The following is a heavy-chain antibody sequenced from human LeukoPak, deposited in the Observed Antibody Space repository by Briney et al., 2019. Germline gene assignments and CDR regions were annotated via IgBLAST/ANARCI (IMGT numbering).Heavy chain of an antibody. CDR2: IYPGDSDT. D-gene: IGHD3-22*01. CDR1: GYSFTSYW. J-gene: IGHJ3*02. V-gene: IGHV5-51*01. CDR3: ARQHDSSGYYSPGDAFDI. Sequence: GESLKISCKGSGYSFTSYWIGWVRQTPGKGLEWMGIIYPGDSDTRYSPSFQGQVTISADKSISTAYLQWSSLKASDTAMYYCARQHDSSGYYSPGDAFDIWGQGTMVTVSS.